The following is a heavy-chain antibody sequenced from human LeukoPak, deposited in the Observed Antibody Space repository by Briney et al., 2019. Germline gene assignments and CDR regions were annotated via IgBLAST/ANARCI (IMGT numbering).Heavy chain of an antibody. J-gene: IGHJ4*02. Sequence: GGSLRLSCAASGFTVSSNYMSWVRQAPGKGLEYVSVISDNGVSTFYADPVKGRFTISRDNSRNTLYLQLSSLRNEDTAVYYCVKGPNSGSFYSDYWGQGTLVTVSS. CDR2: ISDNGVST. V-gene: IGHV3-64D*08. D-gene: IGHD1-26*01. CDR1: GFTVSSNY. CDR3: VKGPNSGSFYSDY.